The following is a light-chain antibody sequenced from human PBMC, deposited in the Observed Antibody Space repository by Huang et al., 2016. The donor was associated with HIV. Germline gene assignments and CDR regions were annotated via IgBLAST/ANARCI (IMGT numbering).Light chain of an antibody. Sequence: DVVMTQSPLSLPVTLGQPASISCKSSQSLVHSDGNTYLNWFQQRPGQSPRRLIYKASNRDSGVPDRVSGSGSGTDFTLKISRVEAEDVGVYYCMQGSHWPPWTFGQGTKVEI. CDR2: KAS. CDR1: QSLVHSDGNTY. CDR3: MQGSHWPPWT. J-gene: IGKJ1*01. V-gene: IGKV2-30*02.